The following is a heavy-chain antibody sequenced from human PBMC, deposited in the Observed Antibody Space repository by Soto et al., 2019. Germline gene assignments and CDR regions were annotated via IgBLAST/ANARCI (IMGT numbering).Heavy chain of an antibody. J-gene: IGHJ4*02. CDR2: IYPSGMP. D-gene: IGHD5-18*01. Sequence: QLQLQESGSGLVKPSHTLFLTCTVSGGSISNAAYSWSWIRQPPGKGLEWIGYIYPSGMPFYNPSLRSRVTISIHRSNDQFSLNLKSVTAADTAVYYCARERGGYGLFDSWGQGTLVTVSS. CDR1: GGSISNAAYS. CDR3: ARERGGYGLFDS. V-gene: IGHV4-30-2*01.